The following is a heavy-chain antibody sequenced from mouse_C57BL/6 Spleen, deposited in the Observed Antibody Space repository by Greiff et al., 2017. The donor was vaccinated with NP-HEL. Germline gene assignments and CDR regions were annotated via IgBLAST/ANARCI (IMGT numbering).Heavy chain of an antibody. CDR3: AREGSNYVWFAY. CDR1: GYAFTNYL. CDR2: INPGSGGT. Sequence: VQLQQSGAELVRPGTSVKVSCKASGYAFTNYLIEWVKQRPGQGLEWIGVINPGSGGTNYNEKFKGKATLTADKSSSTAYTQLSSLTSEDSAVYFCAREGSNYVWFAYWGQGTLVTVSA. D-gene: IGHD2-5*01. J-gene: IGHJ3*01. V-gene: IGHV1-54*01.